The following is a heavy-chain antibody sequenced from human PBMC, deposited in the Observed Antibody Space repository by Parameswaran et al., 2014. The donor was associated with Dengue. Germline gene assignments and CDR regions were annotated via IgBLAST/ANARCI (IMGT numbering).Heavy chain of an antibody. D-gene: IGHD2-2*02. J-gene: IGHJ6*03. Sequence: VRQMPGKGLEWMGWISAYNGNTNYAQKLQGRVTMTTDTSTSTAYMELRSLRSDDTAVYYCARHYPGDIVVVPAAISYYMDVWGKGTTVTVSS. CDR3: ARHYPGDIVVVPAAISYYMDV. CDR2: ISAYNGNT. V-gene: IGHV1-18*01.